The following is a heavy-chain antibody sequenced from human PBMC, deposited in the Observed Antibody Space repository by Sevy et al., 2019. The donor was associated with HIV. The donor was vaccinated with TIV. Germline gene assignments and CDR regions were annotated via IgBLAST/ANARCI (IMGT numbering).Heavy chain of an antibody. J-gene: IGHJ4*03. CDR3: ATEAWRSLVN. Sequence: GGSLRLSCAASGFTFSAYWMSWVRQVPGKGLEWVAKLNQGGSEKYPVDSVKGRFTISRDNVKNSLYLQMNSLRFEDTAIYYCATEAWRSLVNWGRGTVVTVSS. CDR2: LNQGGSEK. V-gene: IGHV3-7*01. CDR1: GFTFSAYW. D-gene: IGHD6-6*01.